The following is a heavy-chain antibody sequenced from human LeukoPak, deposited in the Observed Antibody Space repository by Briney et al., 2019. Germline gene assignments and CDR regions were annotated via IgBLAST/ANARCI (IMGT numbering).Heavy chain of an antibody. CDR3: ARGREWEPKVFDY. CDR1: GGSVNSGSYY. CDR2: IYYSGST. V-gene: IGHV4-61*01. J-gene: IGHJ4*02. Sequence: SETLSLTCTVSGGSVNSGSYYWSWIRQPPGKGLEWIGYIYYSGSTNYNPSLKSRVTISVDTSKNQFSLKLSSVTAADTAVYYCARGREWEPKVFDYWGQGTLVTVSS. D-gene: IGHD1-26*01.